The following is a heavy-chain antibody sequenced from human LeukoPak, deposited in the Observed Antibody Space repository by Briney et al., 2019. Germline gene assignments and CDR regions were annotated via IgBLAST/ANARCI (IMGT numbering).Heavy chain of an antibody. J-gene: IGHJ6*02. CDR1: GFTFSSYD. CDR2: IGIGGHT. D-gene: IGHD3-10*01. CDR3: ARNYGSGSHYFYGIDV. V-gene: IGHV3-13*04. Sequence: GGSLRLSCAASGFTFSSYDMHWARQATGKGLEWVSGIGIGGHTYYLGSVKGRFTISREDAKNSLYLQMNSLRAGDTAVYYCARNYGSGSHYFYGIDVWGQGTTVTVSS.